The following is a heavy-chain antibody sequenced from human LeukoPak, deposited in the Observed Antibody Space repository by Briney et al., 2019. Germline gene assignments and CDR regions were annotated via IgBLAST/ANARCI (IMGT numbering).Heavy chain of an antibody. CDR1: GFTFSDYW. Sequence: PGGSLTLSCAASGFTFSDYWMHWVRQAPGKGLEWVSGISGRGDRTYYADSVKGRFTISRDNSKNTLYLQMSSLRAEDTAVYSCAKDQDIVVVPAAIWDYWGQGTLVTVSS. J-gene: IGHJ4*02. CDR2: ISGRGDRT. V-gene: IGHV3-23*01. D-gene: IGHD2-2*01. CDR3: AKDQDIVVVPAAIWDY.